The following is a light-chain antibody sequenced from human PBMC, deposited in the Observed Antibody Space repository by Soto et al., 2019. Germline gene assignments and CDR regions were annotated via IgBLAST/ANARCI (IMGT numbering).Light chain of an antibody. CDR2: AAS. J-gene: IGKJ4*01. Sequence: DIQVTQSPSSLSASLGDRVTITCRANQAIGVYFAWFQQQPAKVPKLLINAASALQSGVPSRFSGSGSVTDFTITISSLQPEDIATYYCKKDNSSHLTFGGGTKVEI. CDR1: QAIGVY. CDR3: KKDNSSHLT. V-gene: IGKV1-27*01.